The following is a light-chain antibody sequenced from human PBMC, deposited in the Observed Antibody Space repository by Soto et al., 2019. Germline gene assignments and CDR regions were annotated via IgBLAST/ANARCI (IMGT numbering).Light chain of an antibody. CDR2: GAS. CDR1: QRVSSSY. Sequence: EIVLTQSPGTLSLSPGERATLSCRASQRVSSSYLAWYQQKPGQAPRLLIYGASSRATGIPDRFSGSGSGTDFSITSSRLEPEDFALYYYQQYCRSPNTFGQGTKLEIK. V-gene: IGKV3-20*01. J-gene: IGKJ2*01. CDR3: QQYCRSPNT.